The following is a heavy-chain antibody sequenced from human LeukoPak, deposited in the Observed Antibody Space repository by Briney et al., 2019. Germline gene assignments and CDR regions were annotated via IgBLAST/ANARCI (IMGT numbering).Heavy chain of an antibody. J-gene: IGHJ4*02. CDR2: IWYDGSNK. V-gene: IGHV3-33*06. D-gene: IGHD5-24*01. Sequence: PGGSLRLSCAASGFTFSSYGMHWVRQAPGKGLEWVAIIWYDGSNKYYADSVKGRFTISRDNSKNTLYLQMNSLRAEDTARYYCSKARRDGFNLGDYWGQGTLVTVSS. CDR3: SKARRDGFNLGDY. CDR1: GFTFSSYG.